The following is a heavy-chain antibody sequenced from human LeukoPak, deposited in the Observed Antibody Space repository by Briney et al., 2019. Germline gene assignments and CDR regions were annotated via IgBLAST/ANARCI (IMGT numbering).Heavy chain of an antibody. CDR1: GFTFSSYA. CDR2: ISYDGSSK. V-gene: IGHV3-30-3*01. D-gene: IGHD2-21*01. J-gene: IGHJ4*02. Sequence: GGSLRLSCAASGFTFSSYAMHWVRQAPGKGLEWVAVISYDGSSKNYADSVKGRFTISRDNSENTLYLQMDSLRGEDTAVYYCAKDFRIGYSAHFDYWGQGALVTVSS. CDR3: AKDFRIGYSAHFDY.